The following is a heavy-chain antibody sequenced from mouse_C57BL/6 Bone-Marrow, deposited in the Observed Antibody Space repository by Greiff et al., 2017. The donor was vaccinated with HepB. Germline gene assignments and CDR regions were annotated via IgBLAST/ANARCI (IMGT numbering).Heavy chain of an antibody. Sequence: VQLQQSGPELVKPGASVKISCKASGYSFTGYYMNWVKQSPEKSLEWIGEINPSTGGTTYNQKFKAKATLTVDKSSSTAYMQLKSLTSEDSAVYYCARSNYSNPWYFDVWGTGTTVTVSS. CDR1: GYSFTGYY. V-gene: IGHV1-42*01. D-gene: IGHD2-5*01. CDR2: INPSTGGT. CDR3: ARSNYSNPWYFDV. J-gene: IGHJ1*03.